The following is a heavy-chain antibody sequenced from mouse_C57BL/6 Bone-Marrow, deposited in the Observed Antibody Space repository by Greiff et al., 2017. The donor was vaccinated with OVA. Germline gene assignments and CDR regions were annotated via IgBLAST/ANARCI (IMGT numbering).Heavy chain of an antibody. J-gene: IGHJ4*01. CDR1: GFNIKDYY. Sequence: EVHLVESGAELVKPGASVKLSCTASGFNIKDYYMHWVKQRTEQGLEWIGRIDPEDGETKYAPKFQGKATITADTSSNTAYLQLSSLTSEDTAVYYCARSHYGSSLYYAMDYWGQGTSVTVSS. CDR3: ARSHYGSSLYYAMDY. CDR2: IDPEDGET. D-gene: IGHD1-1*01. V-gene: IGHV14-2*01.